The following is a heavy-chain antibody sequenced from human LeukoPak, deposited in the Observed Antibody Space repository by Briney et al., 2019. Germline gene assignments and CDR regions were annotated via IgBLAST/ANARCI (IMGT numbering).Heavy chain of an antibody. CDR1: GFTVSSNF. CDR3: ARGTATSSQPFDY. D-gene: IGHD2-21*02. Sequence: HPGGSLRLSCAASGFTVSSNFMTWVRQAPGKGLEWVSVIQSGGSTYYADSVKGRFTISRDSSKNTLFHQMNSLTAEDTAVYYCARGTATSSQPFDYWGQGTMVTVSS. V-gene: IGHV3-66*01. J-gene: IGHJ4*02. CDR2: IQSGGST.